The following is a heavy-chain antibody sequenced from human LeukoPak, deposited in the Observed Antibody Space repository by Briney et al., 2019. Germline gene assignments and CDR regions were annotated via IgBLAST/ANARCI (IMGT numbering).Heavy chain of an antibody. CDR3: ARLSGDGYSLDY. J-gene: IGHJ4*02. D-gene: IGHD5-24*01. CDR1: GGSISNYY. V-gene: IGHV4-59*08. CDR2: IYYSGST. Sequence: PSETLSLTCTVSGGSISNYYWSWLRQPPGKGLEWIGYIYYSGSTDYNPSLKSRVTISVDTSKNQFSLKLNSVTAAGTAVYYCARLSGDGYSLDYWGQGTLVTVSS.